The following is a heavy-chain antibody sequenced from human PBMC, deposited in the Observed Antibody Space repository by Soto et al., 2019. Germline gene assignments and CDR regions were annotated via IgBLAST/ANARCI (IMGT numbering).Heavy chain of an antibody. V-gene: IGHV1-3*01. D-gene: IGHD3-22*01. J-gene: IGHJ5*02. CDR3: ARDQGYFDSGGYYFP. CDR2: INAGNCNT. CDR1: GYTFTTYA. Sequence: QVQLVQSGAEVKKPGASVKVSCKASGYTFTTYALHWVRQAPGQRLEWMGWINAGNCNTKYSQKFQARVTITRDTSASTTYMELSSLTSEDTAVYYCARDQGYFDSGGYYFPWGQGTLVTVSS.